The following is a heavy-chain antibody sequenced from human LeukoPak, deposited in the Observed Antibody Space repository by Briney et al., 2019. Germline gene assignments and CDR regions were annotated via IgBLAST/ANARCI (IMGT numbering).Heavy chain of an antibody. J-gene: IGHJ4*02. CDR2: ISSNGGST. CDR1: GFTFSSYA. D-gene: IGHD1-26*01. Sequence: GGSLRLSCAASGFTFSSYAMHWVRQAPGKGLEYVSAISSNGGSTYYANSVKGRFTISRDNSKNTLYLQMGSLKAEDMAVYYCARSYSGIVASRFYYWGQGTLVTVSS. V-gene: IGHV3-64*01. CDR3: ARSYSGIVASRFYY.